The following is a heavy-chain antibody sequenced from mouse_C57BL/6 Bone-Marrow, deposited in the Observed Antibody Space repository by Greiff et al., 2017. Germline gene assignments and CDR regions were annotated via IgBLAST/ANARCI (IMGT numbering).Heavy chain of an antibody. V-gene: IGHV2-9*01. CDR2: LWGGGST. J-gene: IGHJ1*03. CDR1: GFSLTSYG. CDR3: AKHGDSYWYFDV. Sequence: VKLVESGPGLVAPSQSLSISCTVSGFSLTSYGVDWVRQPPGKGLEWLGVLWGGGSTNYNSALMSSMCISKDNSKSPVFLKINSLQTDETAMYYCAKHGDSYWYFDVWGTGTTVTVSS.